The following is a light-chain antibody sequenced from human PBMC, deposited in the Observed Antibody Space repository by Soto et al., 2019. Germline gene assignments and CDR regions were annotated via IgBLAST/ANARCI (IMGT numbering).Light chain of an antibody. CDR1: SSDVGAYDY. Sequence: QSVLTQPASVSGSPGQSITISCTGTSSDVGAYDYVSWYQQHPGKAPKYLIYEVSNRPSGISDRFSGSKSGNTASLTISALQAEDEADYYCSSYTTTDPYVFGTGTKVTVL. CDR3: SSYTTTDPYV. V-gene: IGLV2-14*01. J-gene: IGLJ1*01. CDR2: EVS.